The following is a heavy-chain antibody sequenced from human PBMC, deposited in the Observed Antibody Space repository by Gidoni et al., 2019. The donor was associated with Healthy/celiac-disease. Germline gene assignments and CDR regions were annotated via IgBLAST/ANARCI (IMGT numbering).Heavy chain of an antibody. CDR3: ARERDYYDSSGYPYFDY. D-gene: IGHD3-22*01. J-gene: IGHJ4*02. Sequence: QVQLQESGPGLVKPSETLSLTCAVSGYSIRSGYYWGWIRQPPGKGLEWIGSIYHSGSTYYNPSLKSRVTISVDTSKNQFSLKLSSVTAADTAVYYCARERDYYDSSGYPYFDYWGQGTLVTVSS. CDR1: GYSIRSGYY. CDR2: IYHSGST. V-gene: IGHV4-38-2*02.